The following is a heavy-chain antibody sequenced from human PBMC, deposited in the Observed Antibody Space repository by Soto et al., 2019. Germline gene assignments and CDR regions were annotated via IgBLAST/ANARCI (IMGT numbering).Heavy chain of an antibody. V-gene: IGHV4-30-2*01. D-gene: IGHD2-2*01. J-gene: IGHJ4*02. CDR3: ATIPRLGYCSSTSCYYFDY. CDR2: IYHSGST. CDR1: GGSISSGGYS. Sequence: SETLSLTCAVSGGSISSGGYSWSWIRQPPGKGLEWIGYIYHSGSTYYNPSLKSRVTISVDRSKNQFSLKLSSVTAADTAVYYCATIPRLGYCSSTSCYYFDYWGQGTLVTVSS.